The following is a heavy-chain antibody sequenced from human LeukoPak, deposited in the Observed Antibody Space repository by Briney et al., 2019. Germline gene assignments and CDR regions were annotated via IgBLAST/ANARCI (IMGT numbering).Heavy chain of an antibody. D-gene: IGHD6-13*01. CDR3: ARNTVSAAGDY. CDR2: IKEDGSEE. CDR1: GFSLSSSR. Sequence: GGSLRLSCAASGFSLSSSRMSWVRQAPGKGLEWVANIKEDGSEENYVGSVKGRFTISRDNAKNSLYLHMKSLRAEDTAVYYCARNTVSAAGDYWGQGTLVTVSS. V-gene: IGHV3-7*01. J-gene: IGHJ4*02.